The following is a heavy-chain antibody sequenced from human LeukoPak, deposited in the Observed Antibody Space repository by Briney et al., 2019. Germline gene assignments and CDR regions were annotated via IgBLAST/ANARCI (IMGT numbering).Heavy chain of an antibody. CDR1: GFTFSSYP. Sequence: PGVSLRLSCAASGFTFSSYPMHWVRQAPGKGLEWVAAISYDGSDKYFADSVKGRFTISRDNSKNTLYLQMNSLRVEDTAVYYCASRHFDFGYYWGQGTLVTVSS. J-gene: IGHJ4*02. D-gene: IGHD4-17*01. CDR2: ISYDGSDK. V-gene: IGHV3-30*04. CDR3: ASRHFDFGYY.